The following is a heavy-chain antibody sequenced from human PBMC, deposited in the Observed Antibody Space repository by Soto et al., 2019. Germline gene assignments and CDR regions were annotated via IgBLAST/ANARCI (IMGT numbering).Heavy chain of an antibody. CDR2: IYSGGYT. D-gene: IGHD3-10*01. V-gene: IGHV3-53*01. CDR1: GFTVSNNY. J-gene: IGHJ4*02. Sequence: EVQLVESGGGLIQPGGSLRLSCAVSGFTVSNNYMSWVRQAPGKGLEGVSVIYSGGYTAYGDSVKGRFTISRDNSKNTQFLQMNSPGAEPRAVVFLGTQPGGGGYWGQGTLVTVSS. CDR3: GTQPGGGGY.